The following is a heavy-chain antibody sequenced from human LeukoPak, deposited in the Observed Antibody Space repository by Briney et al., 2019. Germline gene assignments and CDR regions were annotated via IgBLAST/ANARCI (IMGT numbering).Heavy chain of an antibody. J-gene: IGHJ1*01. CDR1: GFTFSSYS. D-gene: IGHD3-22*01. CDR2: ISSSSSYI. Sequence: GGSLRLSCAASGFTFSSYSMNWVRQAPGKGLEWVSSISSSSSYIYYADSVKGRFTISRDNAKNSLYLQMNSLRAEDTAVYYCARDAFQYYYDSSGYMQYFQHWGQGTLVTVSS. V-gene: IGHV3-21*01. CDR3: ARDAFQYYYDSSGYMQYFQH.